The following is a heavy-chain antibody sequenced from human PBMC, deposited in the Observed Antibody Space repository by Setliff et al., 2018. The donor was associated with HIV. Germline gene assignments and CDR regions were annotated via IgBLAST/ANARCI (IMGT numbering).Heavy chain of an antibody. Sequence: ASVKVSCKASGYTFTSYAMNWVRQAPGQGLEWMGRISPNSGDTNYAQKFQGRVAMTRDTSISTAYMELRSLRSEDTAVYYCATEFPLSSPYYYDSSGYYYWGQGTLVTVSS. CDR1: GYTFTSYA. CDR2: ISPNSGDT. CDR3: ATEFPLSSPYYYDSSGYYY. V-gene: IGHV1-2*06. J-gene: IGHJ4*02. D-gene: IGHD3-22*01.